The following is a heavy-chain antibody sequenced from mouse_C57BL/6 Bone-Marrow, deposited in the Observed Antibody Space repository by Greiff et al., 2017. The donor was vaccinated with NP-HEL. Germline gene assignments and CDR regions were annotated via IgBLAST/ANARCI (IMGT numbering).Heavy chain of an antibody. CDR1: GYTFTSYG. CDR2: IYPRSGNT. V-gene: IGHV1-81*01. D-gene: IGHD1-1*01. Sequence: QVQLQQSGAELARPGASVKLSCKASGYTFTSYGISWVKQRTGQGLEWIGEIYPRSGNTYYNEKFKGKATLTADKSSSTAYMELRSLTSEDSAFYFCAPYYCGSSYGDAMDYWGQGTSVTVSS. CDR3: APYYCGSSYGDAMDY. J-gene: IGHJ4*01.